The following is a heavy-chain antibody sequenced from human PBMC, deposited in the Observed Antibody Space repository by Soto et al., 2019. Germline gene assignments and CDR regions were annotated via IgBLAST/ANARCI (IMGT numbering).Heavy chain of an antibody. Sequence: EVQLLESGGGLVQPGGSLRLSCAASGFTFSSYAMSWVRQAPGKGLEWVSAISGSGGSTYYADSVKGRFTIFRDNSKNTLYLQMNSLRAEDTAVYYCAKFSRLQMTYWYFDLWGRGTLVTVSS. CDR1: GFTFSSYA. J-gene: IGHJ2*01. CDR3: AKFSRLQMTYWYFDL. CDR2: ISGSGGST. D-gene: IGHD2-2*01. V-gene: IGHV3-23*01.